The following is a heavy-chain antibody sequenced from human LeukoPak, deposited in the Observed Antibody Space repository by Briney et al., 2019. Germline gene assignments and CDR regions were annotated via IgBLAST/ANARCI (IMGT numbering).Heavy chain of an antibody. Sequence: GGSLRLSCVASGFTFSSYGMHWVRQAPGKGLEWVAVIWYDGSNKYYADSVKGRFTISRDNSKNTLYLQMNSLRAEDTAVYYCARDGYSSSSSLYYFDYWGQGTLVTVSS. CDR2: IWYDGSNK. V-gene: IGHV3-33*01. D-gene: IGHD6-6*01. CDR1: GFTFSSYG. J-gene: IGHJ4*02. CDR3: ARDGYSSSSSLYYFDY.